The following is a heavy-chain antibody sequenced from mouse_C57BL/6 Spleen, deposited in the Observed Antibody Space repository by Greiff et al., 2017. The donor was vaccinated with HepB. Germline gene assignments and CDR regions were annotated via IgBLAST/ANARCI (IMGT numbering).Heavy chain of an antibody. CDR3: AMSPPMDY. CDR2: IHPSDIDT. J-gene: IGHJ4*01. CDR1: GYTFTSYW. Sequence: QVQLKQPGAELVKPGASVKVSCKASGYTFTSYWMHWVKQRPGQGLEWIGRIHPSDIDTNYNQKFKGKATLTVDKSSSTAYMQLSSLTSEDSAVYYCAMSPPMDYWGQGTSVTVSS. V-gene: IGHV1-74*01.